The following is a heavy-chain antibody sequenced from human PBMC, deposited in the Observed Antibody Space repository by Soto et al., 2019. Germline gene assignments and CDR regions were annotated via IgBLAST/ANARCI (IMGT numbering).Heavy chain of an antibody. V-gene: IGHV3-72*01. D-gene: IGHD4-17*01. J-gene: IGHJ4*02. Sequence: EVQLVESGGGLVQPGGSLRLSCAASGFTFSALYMDWVRQAPGKGLEWVGRTRNKANGYTTDYAASVKGRFTISRDDSKKSLFLQMNILKPEDTAVYYCVRVAPGDYFDYWGQGTLVTVSS. CDR2: TRNKANGYTT. CDR1: GFTFSALY. CDR3: VRVAPGDYFDY.